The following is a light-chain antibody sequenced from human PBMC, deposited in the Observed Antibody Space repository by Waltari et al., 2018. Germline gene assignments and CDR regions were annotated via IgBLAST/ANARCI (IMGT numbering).Light chain of an antibody. CDR1: QSISTS. CDR3: QQRSSWPRT. Sequence: EIVLTQSPATVSLSPGDRVTLSCRASQSISTSLAWYQQKPGHAPRLLIYSAYNGATGIPARFSGSWSGTDFTLTISSLEPEDSAVYYCQQRSSWPRTFGQGTKVEIK. CDR2: SAY. V-gene: IGKV3-11*01. J-gene: IGKJ1*01.